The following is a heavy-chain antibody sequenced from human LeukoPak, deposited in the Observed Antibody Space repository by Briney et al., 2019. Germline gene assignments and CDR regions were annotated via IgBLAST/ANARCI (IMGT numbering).Heavy chain of an antibody. CDR1: GFSLSTGAVG. J-gene: IGHJ4*02. D-gene: IGHD5-12*01. Sequence: SGPTLVKPTQTLTLTCTFPGFSLSTGAVGVGWIRQPPGKALAWLALIYWDDDKRYSPSLKSRLTITKDTSKNQVVLTMTNMDPADTATYYCAHRLRGYSSYATGVFDYWGQGTLVTVSS. CDR3: AHRLRGYSSYATGVFDY. CDR2: IYWDDDK. V-gene: IGHV2-5*02.